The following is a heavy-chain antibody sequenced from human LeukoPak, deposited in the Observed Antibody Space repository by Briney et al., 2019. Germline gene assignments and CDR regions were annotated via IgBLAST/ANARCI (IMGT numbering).Heavy chain of an antibody. CDR1: GYPFTGYY. V-gene: IGHV1-2*02. J-gene: IGHJ6*02. CDR2: INPNSGGT. Sequence: ASVKVSCKASGYPFTGYYMHWVRQAPGQGLEWMGWINPNSGGTNYAQKFQDRVTMTRGTSISTAYMELTRLRSDDTAVYYCAAGSEKLSVAGSYGMDVWGQGTTVTVSS. D-gene: IGHD3-16*02. CDR3: AAGSEKLSVAGSYGMDV.